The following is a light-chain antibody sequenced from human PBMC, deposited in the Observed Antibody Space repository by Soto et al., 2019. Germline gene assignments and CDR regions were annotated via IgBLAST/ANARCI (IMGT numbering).Light chain of an antibody. J-gene: IGLJ1*01. CDR3: SSYAGGSTYYV. CDR1: SSDIGSYNV. Sequence: QSVLTQPPSVSGSPGQSITISCTGTSSDIGSYNVVSWYQQHPDKVPKLMIYEGTKRPSGVSNRFSGFKSGNTASLTISGLQAEDEADYFCSSYAGGSTYYVFGTGTKVTVL. CDR2: EGT. V-gene: IGLV2-23*01.